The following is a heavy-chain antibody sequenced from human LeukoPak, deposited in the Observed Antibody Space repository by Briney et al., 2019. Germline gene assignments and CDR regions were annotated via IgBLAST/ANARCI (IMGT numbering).Heavy chain of an antibody. Sequence: SETLSLTCTVSGGSISSYYWSWIRQPPGKGLEWSGYIYYSGSTNYNPSLKSRVTISVDTSKNQFSLKLSSVTAADTAVYYCARVGSRTIEYYFDYWGQGTLVTVSS. CDR3: ARVGSRTIEYYFDY. V-gene: IGHV4-59*01. D-gene: IGHD1-26*01. CDR2: IYYSGST. CDR1: GGSISSYY. J-gene: IGHJ4*02.